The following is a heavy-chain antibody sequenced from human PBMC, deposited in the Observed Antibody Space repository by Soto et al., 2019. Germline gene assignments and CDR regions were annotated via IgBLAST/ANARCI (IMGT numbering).Heavy chain of an antibody. D-gene: IGHD4-4*01. Sequence: SATLSLTCTVSGGSISGYYWSCIRQPPGKGLEWIGYIYYSGSTNYNPSLKSRVTISVDPSKNQFSLKLSSVTVADTAVYYCGRGYSNYDLEPWGQGTMVTVSS. CDR2: IYYSGST. J-gene: IGHJ5*02. CDR3: GRGYSNYDLEP. CDR1: GGSISGYY. V-gene: IGHV4-59*01.